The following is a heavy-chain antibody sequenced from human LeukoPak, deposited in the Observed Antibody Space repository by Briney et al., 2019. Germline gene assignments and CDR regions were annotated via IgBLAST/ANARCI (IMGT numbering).Heavy chain of an antibody. D-gene: IGHD7-27*01. CDR3: ARERPGEDTFDI. J-gene: IGHJ3*02. CDR2: ISSSGNTI. V-gene: IGHV3-48*03. CDR1: GFTFSSYE. Sequence: GGSLRLSRAASGFTFSSYEMNWVRQAPGKGLGWVSFISSSGNTIYYADSVKGRFIISRDNAKNSLYLQMNSLRTEDTAIYYCARERPGEDTFDIWGQGTMVTVSS.